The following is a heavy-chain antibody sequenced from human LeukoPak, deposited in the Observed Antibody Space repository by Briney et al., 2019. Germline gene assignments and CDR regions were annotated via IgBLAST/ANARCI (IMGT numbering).Heavy chain of an antibody. D-gene: IGHD3-3*01. CDR2: IKQDGSEK. Sequence: GGSLRLSCAASGFTFSSYWMTWVRQAPWKGLEWVANIKQDGSEKYYVDSVKGRFTISRGNAKNSLYLQMNSLRAEDTAVYYCARVQHEWLMDYWGQGTLVTVSS. CDR3: ARVQHEWLMDY. V-gene: IGHV3-7*01. J-gene: IGHJ4*02. CDR1: GFTFSSYW.